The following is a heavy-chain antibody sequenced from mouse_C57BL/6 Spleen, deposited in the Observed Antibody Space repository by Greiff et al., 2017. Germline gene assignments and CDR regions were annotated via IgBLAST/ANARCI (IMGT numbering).Heavy chain of an antibody. CDR1: GYAFSSYW. D-gene: IGHD2-1*01. Sequence: VQLQESGAELVKPGASVKISCKASGYAFSSYWMNWVKQRPGKGLEWIGQIYPGDGDTNYNGKFKGKATLTADKSSSTAYMQLSSLTSEDSAVYFCARCYYGNHGYFDVWGTGTTVTVSS. J-gene: IGHJ1*03. V-gene: IGHV1-80*01. CDR2: IYPGDGDT. CDR3: ARCYYGNHGYFDV.